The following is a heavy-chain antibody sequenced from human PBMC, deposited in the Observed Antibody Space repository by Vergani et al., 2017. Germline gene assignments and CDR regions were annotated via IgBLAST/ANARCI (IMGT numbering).Heavy chain of an antibody. CDR2: ISYDGSNK. Sequence: QVQLVESGGGVVQPGRSLRLSCAASGFTFSSYAMHWVRQAPGKGLEWVAVISYDGSNKYYADSVKGRFTISRDNSKNTLYLQMNSLRAEDTAVYYCARGVYYDLWSALSSYYYYYMDVWGKGTTVTVSS. CDR1: GFTFSSYA. V-gene: IGHV3-30-3*01. D-gene: IGHD3-3*01. J-gene: IGHJ6*03. CDR3: ARGVYYDLWSALSSYYYYYMDV.